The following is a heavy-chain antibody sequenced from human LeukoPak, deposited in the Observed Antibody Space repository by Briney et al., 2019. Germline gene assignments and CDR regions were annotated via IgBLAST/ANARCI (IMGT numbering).Heavy chain of an antibody. Sequence: GGSLRLSCAASGFTFSSYDMHWVRQATGKGLEWVSAIGTAGDTYYPGSVKGRFTISRENAKNSLYLQMNSLRAGDTAVYYCARGLHFGGFDIWGQGTMVTVSS. J-gene: IGHJ3*02. CDR2: IGTAGDT. CDR1: GFTFSSYD. V-gene: IGHV3-13*01. D-gene: IGHD2-21*01. CDR3: ARGLHFGGFDI.